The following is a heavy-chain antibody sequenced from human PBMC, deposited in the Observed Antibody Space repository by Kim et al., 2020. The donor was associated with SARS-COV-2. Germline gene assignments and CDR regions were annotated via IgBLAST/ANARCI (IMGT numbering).Heavy chain of an antibody. CDR3: ARATLRELGRAFDY. CDR2: ISYDGSNK. D-gene: IGHD3-10*01. V-gene: IGHV3-30*04. Sequence: GGSLRLSCAASGFTFSSYAMHWVRQAPGKGLEWVAVISYDGSNKYYADSVKGRFTISRDNSKNTLYLQMNSLRAEDTAVYYCARATLRELGRAFDYWGQG. J-gene: IGHJ4*02. CDR1: GFTFSSYA.